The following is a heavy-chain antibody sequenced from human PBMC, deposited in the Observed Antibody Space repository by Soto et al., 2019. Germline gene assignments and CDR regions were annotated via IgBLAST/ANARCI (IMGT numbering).Heavy chain of an antibody. J-gene: IGHJ6*02. CDR3: ARDGRMPTDLGDYYFYGMDV. Sequence: SETLSLTCTVSGGSVSSINYYWSWIRQPPGRGLEWIGYVYYSGDTNYNPSLKSRVSISVDSSKNQFSLKLNSVTAADTAVYYCARDGRMPTDLGDYYFYGMDVWGQGTTVTVSS. CDR2: VYYSGDT. V-gene: IGHV4-61*01. CDR1: GGSVSSINYY. D-gene: IGHD4-4*01.